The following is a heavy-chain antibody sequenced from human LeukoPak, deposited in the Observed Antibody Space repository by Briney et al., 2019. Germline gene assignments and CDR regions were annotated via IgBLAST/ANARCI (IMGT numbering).Heavy chain of an antibody. D-gene: IGHD2-2*01. CDR2: IYYSGST. CDR3: AGGSSSILYYYGMDV. V-gene: IGHV4-34*01. Sequence: SETLSLTCAVYGGSFSGYYWGWIRQPPGKGLEWIGSIYYSGSTYYNPSLKSRVTISVDTSKNQFSLKLSSVTAADTAVYYCAGGSSSILYYYGMDVWGQGTTVTVSS. J-gene: IGHJ6*02. CDR1: GGSFSGYY.